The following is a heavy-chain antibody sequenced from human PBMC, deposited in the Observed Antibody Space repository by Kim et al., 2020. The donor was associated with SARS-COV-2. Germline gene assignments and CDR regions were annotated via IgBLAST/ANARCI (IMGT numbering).Heavy chain of an antibody. D-gene: IGHD3-22*01. CDR1: GFTFSSYW. J-gene: IGHJ4*02. V-gene: IGHV3-7*01. Sequence: GGSLRLSCAASGFTFSSYWMSWVRQAPGKGLEWVANIKQDGSEKYYVDSVKGRFTISRDNAKNSLYLQMNSLRAEDTAVYYCARDRHEYYYDSSGYPDFYVAHDYWGQGTLVTVSS. CDR2: IKQDGSEK. CDR3: ARDRHEYYYDSSGYPDFYVAHDY.